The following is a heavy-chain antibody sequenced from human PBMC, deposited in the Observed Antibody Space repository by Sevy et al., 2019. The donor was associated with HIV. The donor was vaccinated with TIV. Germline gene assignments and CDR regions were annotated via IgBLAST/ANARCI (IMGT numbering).Heavy chain of an antibody. J-gene: IGHJ6*02. V-gene: IGHV3-30*18. D-gene: IGHD2-2*01. Sequence: GGSLRLSCVAAGFSFSRHGMHWARQAPGKGLEWVAVISNDGSDKEYAKSVKGRFTVSRDNSKDTVYLQMNSLRLDDTAVYYCANSRGRYEGSSWLYYYYIMDVWGQGTTVTVSS. CDR3: ANSRGRYEGSSWLYYYYIMDV. CDR1: GFSFSRHG. CDR2: ISNDGSDK.